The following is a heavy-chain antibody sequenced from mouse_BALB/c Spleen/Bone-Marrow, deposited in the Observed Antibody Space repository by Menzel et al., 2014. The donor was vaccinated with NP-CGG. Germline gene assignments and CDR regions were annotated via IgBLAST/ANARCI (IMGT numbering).Heavy chain of an antibody. D-gene: IGHD1-1*01. CDR1: GYAFINYW. J-gene: IGHJ4*01. CDR2: INPGSGGI. CDR3: ARELVRGMDY. V-gene: IGHV1-54*01. Sequence: VQLQESGAELVRPGTSVKVSCKASGYAFINYWIEWIKQRPGQGLEWIGVINPGSGGINYNEKFKGKATLTADKSSSTAYMQLSSLTSDDSAVYFCARELVRGMDYWGQGTSVTVSS.